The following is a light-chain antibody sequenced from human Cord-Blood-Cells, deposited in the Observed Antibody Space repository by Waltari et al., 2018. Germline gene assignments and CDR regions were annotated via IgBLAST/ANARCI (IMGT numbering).Light chain of an antibody. CDR2: WAA. J-gene: IGKJ3*01. V-gene: IGKV4-1*01. CDR1: QSVLYSTNNTNY. Sequence: DIVMTQSPDSLAVSLGERATINCKSSQSVLYSTNNTNYLAWYQQKPGQPPKLLVYWAATRESGVPDRFISSGSGTDFTLTISSLQAEDVAVYYCQQYYSTPLTFGPGTKVDIK. CDR3: QQYYSTPLT.